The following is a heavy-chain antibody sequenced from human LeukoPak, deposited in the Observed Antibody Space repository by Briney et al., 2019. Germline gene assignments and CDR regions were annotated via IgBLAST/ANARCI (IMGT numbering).Heavy chain of an antibody. V-gene: IGHV3-21*03. CDR1: GFTFSSYT. Sequence: PGEPLRLSCVGSGFTFSSYTLSWVRQAPGKGLEWVSSITSSSSFIYYADSVKGRFTISRDNAKNSLFLQMNSLRAEDTAVYFCARVVGISAAGDYWGQGTLVTVSS. CDR2: ITSSSSFI. J-gene: IGHJ4*02. CDR3: ARVVGISAAGDY. D-gene: IGHD6-13*01.